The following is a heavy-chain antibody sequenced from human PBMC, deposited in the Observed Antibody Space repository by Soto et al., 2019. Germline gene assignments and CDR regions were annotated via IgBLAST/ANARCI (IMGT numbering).Heavy chain of an antibody. Sequence: GSLRLSCAASGFTFSSYGMHWVRQAPGKGLEWVAVIWYDGSNKYYADSVKGRFTISRDNSKNTLYLQMNSLRAEDTAVYYCARDRARVRGVIITAWFDPWGQGTLVTVSS. CDR3: ARDRARVRGVIITAWFDP. CDR1: GFTFSSYG. CDR2: IWYDGSNK. J-gene: IGHJ5*02. V-gene: IGHV3-33*01. D-gene: IGHD3-10*01.